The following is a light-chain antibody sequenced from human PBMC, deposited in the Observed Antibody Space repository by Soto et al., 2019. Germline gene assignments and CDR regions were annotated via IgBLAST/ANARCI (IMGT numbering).Light chain of an antibody. V-gene: IGLV2-14*01. CDR3: SSYTGSSTLV. CDR2: DVS. CDR1: SSDVGGYNY. J-gene: IGLJ2*01. Sequence: QSALTQPASVSGSPGQSITISCTGTSSDVGGYNYVSWYQQHPGKAPKLMIYDVSNRPSGVSNRFSGSKSGNTASLTTSGLQAEDEADYYCSSYTGSSTLVFGGGTQLPVL.